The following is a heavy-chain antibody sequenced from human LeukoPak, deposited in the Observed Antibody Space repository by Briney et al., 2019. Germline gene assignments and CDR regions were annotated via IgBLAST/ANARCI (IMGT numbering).Heavy chain of an antibody. J-gene: IGHJ4*02. D-gene: IGHD6-19*01. CDR1: GYTFTGYY. CDR2: INPKSGVT. Sequence: ASVKVSCKASGYTFTGYYMHWVRQGPGQGLEWMGWINPKSGVTNYAQEFQGRVSMTRDTSISTAYMELSSLRSDDTAVYYCARSPPEWLVPNDYWGQGTLVTVSS. V-gene: IGHV1-2*02. CDR3: ARSPPEWLVPNDY.